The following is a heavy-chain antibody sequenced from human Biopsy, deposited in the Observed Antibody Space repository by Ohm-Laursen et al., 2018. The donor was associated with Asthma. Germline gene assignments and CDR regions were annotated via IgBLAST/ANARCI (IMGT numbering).Heavy chain of an antibody. CDR2: ILFDGRKI. Sequence: SLRLTCAASGFNFHNYGMNWVRRAPGKGLEWVAQILFDGRKINYPDSVKGRFTISRDNSKNMVYLQMNSLRPEDTAVYYCAKDRVAGRSYYFDYWGQGSLVSVSS. V-gene: IGHV3-30*18. CDR3: AKDRVAGRSYYFDY. CDR1: GFNFHNYG. J-gene: IGHJ4*02. D-gene: IGHD6-13*01.